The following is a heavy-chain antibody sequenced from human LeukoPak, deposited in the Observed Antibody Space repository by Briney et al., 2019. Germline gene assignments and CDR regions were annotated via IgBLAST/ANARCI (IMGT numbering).Heavy chain of an antibody. CDR1: GFTFEHYW. D-gene: IGHD1-7*01. J-gene: IGHJ5*02. CDR2: IKGDGSKK. Sequence: GGSLRLSCAASGFTFEHYWMRWVRQAPGKGLEWVATIKGDGSKKDYVDSVRGRFTASIDNAKNSLYLQMSSLRVEDTAIYYCESTTGPWGQGTLVTVSS. CDR3: ESTTGP. V-gene: IGHV3-7*03.